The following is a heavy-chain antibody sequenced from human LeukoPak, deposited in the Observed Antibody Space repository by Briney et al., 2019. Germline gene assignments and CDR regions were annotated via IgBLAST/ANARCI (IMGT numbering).Heavy chain of an antibody. D-gene: IGHD3-10*02. CDR2: IKQDGSEK. Sequence: PGGSLRLSCAASGFTFSSYWMSWVRQAPGKWLEWVANIKQDGSEKYYVDSVKGRFTISRDNAKNSLYLQMNSLRAEDTAVYYCAELGITIIGGVWGKGTTVTISS. J-gene: IGHJ6*04. V-gene: IGHV3-7*01. CDR1: GFTFSSYW. CDR3: AELGITIIGGV.